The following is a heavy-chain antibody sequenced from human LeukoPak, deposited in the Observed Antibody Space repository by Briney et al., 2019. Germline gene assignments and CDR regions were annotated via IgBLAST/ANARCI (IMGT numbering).Heavy chain of an antibody. J-gene: IGHJ3*02. CDR2: ISGSGSRT. CDR1: GFTFSSYG. Sequence: GGCLRLSCAASGFTFSSYGMTWVRQAPGKGLEWVSGISGSGSRTDYADSVKGRFTISRDNAKNTLYLQMNSLRAEDTAVYYCAKGSREWELIDAFDIWGQGTMVTVSS. D-gene: IGHD1-26*01. CDR3: AKGSREWELIDAFDI. V-gene: IGHV3-23*01.